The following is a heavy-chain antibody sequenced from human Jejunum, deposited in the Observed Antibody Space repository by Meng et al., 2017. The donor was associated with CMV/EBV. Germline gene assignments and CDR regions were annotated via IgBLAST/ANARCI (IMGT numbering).Heavy chain of an antibody. CDR1: GFTFSLYE. D-gene: IGHD6-19*01. CDR2: ISSSGSSI. Sequence: AAAGFTFSLYERNWVRQAPGKGLEWVSYISSSGSSIYYADSVKGRFTISRDNAKNSLYLQMNSLRAEDTAVYYCAREDSSGWVFDYWGQGTLVTVSS. V-gene: IGHV3-48*03. CDR3: AREDSSGWVFDY. J-gene: IGHJ4*02.